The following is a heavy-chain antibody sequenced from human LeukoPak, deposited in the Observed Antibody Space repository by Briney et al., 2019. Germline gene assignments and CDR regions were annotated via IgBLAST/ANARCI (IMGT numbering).Heavy chain of an antibody. V-gene: IGHV4-39*01. CDR1: GGSISSYY. D-gene: IGHD3-10*01. J-gene: IGHJ5*02. CDR2: IYYSGST. CDR3: ARHELTYYYGSGSYESNWFDP. Sequence: SETLSLTCTVSGGSISSYYWSWIRQPPGKGLEWIGSIYYSGSTYYNPSLKSRVTISVDTSKNQFSLKLSSVTAADTAVYYCARHELTYYYGSGSYESNWFDPWGQGTLVTVSS.